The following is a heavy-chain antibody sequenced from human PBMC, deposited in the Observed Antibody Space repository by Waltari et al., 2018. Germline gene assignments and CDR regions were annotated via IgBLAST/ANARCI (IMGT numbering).Heavy chain of an antibody. Sequence: QVQLQESGPGLVKPSETLSLTCTVSGGSISSHYWSWIRQPPGKGLEWIGYIYYSGSTNYNPSLKSRVTISVDTSKNQFSLKLSSVTAADTAVYYCARGLYGTYYMDVWGKGTTVTVSS. CDR2: IYYSGST. V-gene: IGHV4-59*11. CDR1: GGSISSHY. D-gene: IGHD3-16*02. J-gene: IGHJ6*03. CDR3: ARGLYGTYYMDV.